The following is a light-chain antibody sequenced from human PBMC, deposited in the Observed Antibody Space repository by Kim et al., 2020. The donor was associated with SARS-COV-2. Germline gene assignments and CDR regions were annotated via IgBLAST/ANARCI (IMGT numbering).Light chain of an antibody. J-gene: IGKJ1*01. Sequence: DIVLTQCPSTLSLSPGERATLSCRASQSVGRNLAWYQQKPGQPPRLLISDASNRATGIPVRFSGSGSATDFTLTISSLEPEDFAVYYCQQFSGWLRSFGQGTKVDIK. CDR3: QQFSGWLRS. V-gene: IGKV3-11*01. CDR1: QSVGRN. CDR2: DAS.